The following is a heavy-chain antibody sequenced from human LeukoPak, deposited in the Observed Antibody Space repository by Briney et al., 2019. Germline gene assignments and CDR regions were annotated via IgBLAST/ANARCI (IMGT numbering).Heavy chain of an antibody. CDR2: IYYSGGA. D-gene: IGHD3-10*01. J-gene: IGHJ4*02. V-gene: IGHV4-59*01. CDR1: GGSISGYY. Sequence: SETLSLTCTVSGGSISGYYWSWVRQPPGKGLEWIGYIYYSGGATYNPSLKSRITISVDTSKNQFSLMLSSVSAADTAVYYCARWEVFYFDYWGQGTLVTVSS. CDR3: ARWEVFYFDY.